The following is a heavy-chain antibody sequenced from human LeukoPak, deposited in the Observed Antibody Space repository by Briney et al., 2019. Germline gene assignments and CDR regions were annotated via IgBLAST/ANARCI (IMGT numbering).Heavy chain of an antibody. D-gene: IGHD3-22*01. CDR3: ARGGTSYDSSGYYYRSIDY. V-gene: IGHV4-34*01. CDR2: INHSGST. CDR1: GGSFSGYY. Sequence: SETLSLTCAVYGGSFSGYYWSWIRQPPGKGLEWIGEINHSGSTNYNPALKSRATISVDTSKNQLSLKLSSVTAADTAVYYCARGGTSYDSSGYYYRSIDYWGQGTLVTVSS. J-gene: IGHJ4*02.